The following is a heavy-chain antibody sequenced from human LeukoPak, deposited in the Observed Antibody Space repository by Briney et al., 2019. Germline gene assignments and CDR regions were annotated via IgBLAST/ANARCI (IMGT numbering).Heavy chain of an antibody. CDR2: IYYSGST. V-gene: IGHV4-39*07. D-gene: IGHD3-3*01. CDR3: ARGQSGTYNWFDP. Sequence: SETLSLTRTVSGGSISSSSYYWGWIRQPPGKGLEWIGSIYYSGSTYYNPSLKSRVTISVDTSKNQFSLKLSSVTAADTAVYYCARGQSGTYNWFDPWGQGTLVTVSS. CDR1: GGSISSSSYY. J-gene: IGHJ5*02.